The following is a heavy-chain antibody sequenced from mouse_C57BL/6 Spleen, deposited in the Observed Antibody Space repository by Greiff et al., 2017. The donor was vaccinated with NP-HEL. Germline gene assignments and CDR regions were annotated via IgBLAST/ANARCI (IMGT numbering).Heavy chain of an antibody. CDR3: ARHETGFSWFAY. Sequence: EVKLMESGGDLVKPGGSLKLSCAASGFTFSSYGMSWVRQTPDKRLEWVATISSGGSYTYYPDSVKGRFTISRDNAKNTLYLQMSRLKSEDTAMYYCARHETGFSWFAYWGQGTLVTVSA. CDR1: GFTFSSYG. CDR2: ISSGGSYT. V-gene: IGHV5-6*01. J-gene: IGHJ3*01.